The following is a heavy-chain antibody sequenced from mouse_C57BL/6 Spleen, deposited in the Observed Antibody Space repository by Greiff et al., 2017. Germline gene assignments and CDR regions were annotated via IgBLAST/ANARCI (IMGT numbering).Heavy chain of an antibody. J-gene: IGHJ4*01. D-gene: IGHD2-12*01. V-gene: IGHV5-16*01. CDR1: GFTFSDYY. CDR2: INYDGSST. Sequence: EVMLVESEGGLVQPGSSMKLSCTASGFTFSDYYMAWVRQVPEKGLEWVANINYDGSSTYYLDSLKSRFIISRDNAKNILYLQMSSLKSEDTATYYCAREYYTDYAMDYWGQGTSVTVSS. CDR3: AREYYTDYAMDY.